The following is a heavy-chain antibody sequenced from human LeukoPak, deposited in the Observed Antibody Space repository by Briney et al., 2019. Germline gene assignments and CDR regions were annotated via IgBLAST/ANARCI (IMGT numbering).Heavy chain of an antibody. CDR2: ITTKANSYAT. CDR1: GFTFSAFH. D-gene: IGHD6-19*01. J-gene: IGHJ4*02. V-gene: IGHV3-73*01. Sequence: PGGSLRLSCAASGFTFSAFHMHWVRQASGKGLEWVGRITTKANSYATANAASVKGRFTVSRDDSKNTAYLHMSSLKTEDTAVYYCTTYTSGHYWGQGTLVTVSS. CDR3: TTYTSGHY.